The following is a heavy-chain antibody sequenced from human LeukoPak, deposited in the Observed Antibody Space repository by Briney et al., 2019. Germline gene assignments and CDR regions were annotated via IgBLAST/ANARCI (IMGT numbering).Heavy chain of an antibody. Sequence: PSETLSLTCAVYGGSFSGYYWSWIRQPPGKGLEWIGEINHSGSTNYNPSLKSRVTISVDTSKNQFSLKLSSVTAADTAVYYCVRGLGARGYWGQGTLVTVSS. J-gene: IGHJ4*02. CDR1: GGSFSGYY. V-gene: IGHV4-34*01. D-gene: IGHD6-6*01. CDR3: VRGLGARGY. CDR2: INHSGST.